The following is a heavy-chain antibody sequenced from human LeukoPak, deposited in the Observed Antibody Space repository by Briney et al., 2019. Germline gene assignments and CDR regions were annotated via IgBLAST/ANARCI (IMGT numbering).Heavy chain of an antibody. CDR3: AKDRFRTTGTSSMDV. CDR1: GFTFSSYA. D-gene: IGHD1-1*01. Sequence: PEGSLRLSCAASGFTFSSYAMSWVRQAPGKGLEWVSAISGSGGSTYYADSVKGRFTISRDNSKNTLYLQMNSLRAEDTAVYYCAKDRFRTTGTSSMDVWGKGTTVTVSS. J-gene: IGHJ6*04. V-gene: IGHV3-23*01. CDR2: ISGSGGST.